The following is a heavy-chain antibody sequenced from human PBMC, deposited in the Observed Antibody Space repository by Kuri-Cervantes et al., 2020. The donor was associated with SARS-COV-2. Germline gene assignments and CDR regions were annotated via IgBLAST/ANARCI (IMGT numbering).Heavy chain of an antibody. CDR3: ARGIVVTFDY. J-gene: IGHJ4*02. CDR2: ISVGRQNT. CDR1: GYTITNYA. D-gene: IGHD3-22*01. Sequence: ASVKVSCKASGYTITNYAMNWLRQVPGQRPEWMGSISVGRQNTKYSQKFQGRITITRDTSASTVYMELSSLTSADTAIYYCARGIVVTFDYRGQGTLVTVSS. V-gene: IGHV1-3*01.